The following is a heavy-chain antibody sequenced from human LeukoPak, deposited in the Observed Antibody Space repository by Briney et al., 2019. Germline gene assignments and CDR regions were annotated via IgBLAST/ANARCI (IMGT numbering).Heavy chain of an antibody. Sequence: ASVKVSCKVSGYTLTELSMHWVRQAPGKGLEWMGGFDPEDGETVYAQKLQGRVTMTEDTSTDTAYMELSSLRSEDTAVYYCATDLLAKFGVVIINLDYWGQGTLVTVSS. CDR2: FDPEDGET. J-gene: IGHJ4*02. CDR1: GYTLTELS. D-gene: IGHD3-3*01. CDR3: ATDLLAKFGVVIINLDY. V-gene: IGHV1-24*01.